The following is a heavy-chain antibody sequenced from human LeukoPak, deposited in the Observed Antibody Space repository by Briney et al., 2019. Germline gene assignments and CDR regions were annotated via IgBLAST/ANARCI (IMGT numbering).Heavy chain of an antibody. V-gene: IGHV3-21*01. CDR1: GFTFSSYA. CDR2: ISSSSSYI. Sequence: PGGSLRLSCAASGFTFSSYAMSWVRQAPGKGLEWVSSISSSSSYIYYADSVKGRFTISRDNAKNSLYLQMNSLRAEDTAVYYCARDRGHYYDSSGHGYYFDYWGQGTLVTVSS. J-gene: IGHJ4*02. D-gene: IGHD3-22*01. CDR3: ARDRGHYYDSSGHGYYFDY.